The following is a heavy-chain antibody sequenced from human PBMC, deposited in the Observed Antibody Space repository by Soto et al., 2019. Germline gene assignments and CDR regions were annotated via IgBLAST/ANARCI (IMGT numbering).Heavy chain of an antibody. V-gene: IGHV4-34*01. CDR3: ARLPPIVVVVAATPRDYYYMDV. J-gene: IGHJ6*03. CDR1: GGSFSGYY. D-gene: IGHD2-15*01. CDR2: INHSGST. Sequence: QVQLQQWGAGLLKPSETLSLTCAVYGGSFSGYYWSWIRQPPGKGLEWIGEINHSGSTNYNPSLKSRVTISVDTSKNQFSLKLSSVTAADTAVYYCARLPPIVVVVAATPRDYYYMDVWGKGTTVTVSS.